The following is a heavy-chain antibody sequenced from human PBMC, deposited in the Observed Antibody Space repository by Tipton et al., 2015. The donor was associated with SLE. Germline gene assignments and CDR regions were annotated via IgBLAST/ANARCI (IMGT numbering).Heavy chain of an antibody. D-gene: IGHD4-23*01. J-gene: IGHJ4*02. V-gene: IGHV1-8*01. CDR2: MNPKSGNT. CDR3: TRRCGKGFAY. CDR1: GYAFSSYD. Sequence: QLVQSGAEVQKPGASVKVSCKASGYAFSSYDINWVRQASGQGLEWMGWMNPKSGNTGFAQKFQGRATMTRNNAITTAYMELSSLRSEDTAIYYCTRRCGKGFAYWGQGTLITVSS.